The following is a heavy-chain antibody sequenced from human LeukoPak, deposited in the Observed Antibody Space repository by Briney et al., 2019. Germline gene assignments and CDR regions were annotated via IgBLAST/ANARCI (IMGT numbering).Heavy chain of an antibody. CDR3: ARVPHIVVVPAATNWFDP. V-gene: IGHV1-18*01. CDR1: GYTFTSYG. CDR2: ISAYNGNT. D-gene: IGHD2-2*01. Sequence: GASVKVSCKASGYTFTSYGISWVRQAPGQGLEWMGWISAYNGNTNYAQKLQGRVTMTTDTSTSTAYMELRSLRSDDTAVYYCARVPHIVVVPAATNWFDPWGQGTLVTVSS. J-gene: IGHJ5*02.